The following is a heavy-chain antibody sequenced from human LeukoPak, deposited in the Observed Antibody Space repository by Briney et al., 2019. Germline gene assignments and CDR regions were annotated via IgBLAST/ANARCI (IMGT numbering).Heavy chain of an antibody. J-gene: IGHJ4*02. CDR3: ARSDVLRFLEWSAFDC. Sequence: SETLSLTCTVSGGSISSYYWSWVRQPPGKGLEWIGYIYYSGSTNYNPSLKSRVTISVDTSKNQFSLKLSSVTAADTAVYYCARSDVLRFLEWSAFDCWGQGTLVTVSS. V-gene: IGHV4-59*01. CDR2: IYYSGST. CDR1: GGSISSYY. D-gene: IGHD3-3*01.